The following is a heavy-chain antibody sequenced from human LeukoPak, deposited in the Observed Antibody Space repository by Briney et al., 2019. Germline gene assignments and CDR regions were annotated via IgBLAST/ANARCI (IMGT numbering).Heavy chain of an antibody. V-gene: IGHV1-46*01. CDR1: GYAFTSYY. J-gene: IGHJ4*02. D-gene: IGHD3-10*01. CDR2: INPSGGNT. Sequence: ASVKVSCKASGYAFTSYYMHWVRQAPGQGLEWMGIINPSGGNTGYAQKFQGRVTITRNTSISTAYMELSSLRSEDTAVYYCARGLRYYYGSGSYYRKPYFDYWGQGTLVTVSS. CDR3: ARGLRYYYGSGSYYRKPYFDY.